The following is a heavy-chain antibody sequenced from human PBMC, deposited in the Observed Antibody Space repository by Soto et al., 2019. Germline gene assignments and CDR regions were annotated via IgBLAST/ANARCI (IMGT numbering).Heavy chain of an antibody. D-gene: IGHD1-26*01. CDR3: AKLSSAGAISLYYYYGMDV. Sequence: EVQLLESGGGLVQPGGSLRLSCAASGFTSSSYAMSWVRQAPGKGLEWVSAISGSGGSTYYADSVKGRFTISRDNSKNTLYLQMHSLRAEDTAVYYCAKLSSAGAISLYYYYGMDVWGQGTTVTVSS. CDR2: ISGSGGST. V-gene: IGHV3-23*01. CDR1: GFTSSSYA. J-gene: IGHJ6*02.